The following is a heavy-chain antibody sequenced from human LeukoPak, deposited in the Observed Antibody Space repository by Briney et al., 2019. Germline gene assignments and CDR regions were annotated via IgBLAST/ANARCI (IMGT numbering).Heavy chain of an antibody. CDR3: ARFISSPWFDP. D-gene: IGHD3-16*02. CDR2: IIPIFGTA. CDR1: GYIFTSFY. Sequence: ASVKVSCKASGYIFTSFYIHWVRQAPGQGLEWMGGIIPIFGTANYAQKFQGRVTITADESTSTAYMELSSLRSEDTAVYYCARFISSPWFDPWGQGTLVTVSS. J-gene: IGHJ5*02. V-gene: IGHV1-69*13.